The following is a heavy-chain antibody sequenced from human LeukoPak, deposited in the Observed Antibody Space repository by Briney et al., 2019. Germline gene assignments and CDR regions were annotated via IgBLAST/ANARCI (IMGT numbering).Heavy chain of an antibody. V-gene: IGHV3-53*01. J-gene: IGHJ4*02. D-gene: IGHD3-22*01. Sequence: GGSLRLSCAASGFTVSSNYMSWVRQAPGKGLEWGSVIYSGGSTYYADSVKGRFTISRDNSKNTLYLQMNSLRAEDTAVYYCARVQAPYYYDSSGYYLDYWGQGTLVTVSS. CDR2: IYSGGST. CDR1: GFTVSSNY. CDR3: ARVQAPYYYDSSGYYLDY.